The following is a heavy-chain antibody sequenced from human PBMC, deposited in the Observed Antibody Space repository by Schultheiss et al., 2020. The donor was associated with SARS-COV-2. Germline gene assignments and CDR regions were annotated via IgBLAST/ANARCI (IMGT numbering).Heavy chain of an antibody. V-gene: IGHV4-39*07. J-gene: IGHJ4*02. D-gene: IGHD4-17*01. CDR2: INHSGST. CDR3: ARFSNGDYGDSNAFDY. Sequence: SETLSLTCTVSGGSISSGGYYWSWIRQPPGKGLEWIGEINHSGSTNYNPSLKSRVTISVDTSKNQFSLKLSSVTAADTAVYYCARFSNGDYGDSNAFDYWGQGTLVTVSS. CDR1: GGSISSGGYY.